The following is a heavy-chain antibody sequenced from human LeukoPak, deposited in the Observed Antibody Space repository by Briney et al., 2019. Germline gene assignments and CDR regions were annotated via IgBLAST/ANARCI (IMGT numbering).Heavy chain of an antibody. V-gene: IGHV3-30*02. Sequence: PGGSLRLSCVASGLTFSRYGMHWVRQAPGTGLEWVTFIRYDGSNEYYLDSVKGRFTVSRDNSKNTLYLQMNSLRVEDTAVYYCAKDLIVEGASDYWGQGTLVTVSS. CDR3: AKDLIVEGASDY. J-gene: IGHJ4*02. CDR1: GLTFSRYG. D-gene: IGHD1-26*01. CDR2: IRYDGSNE.